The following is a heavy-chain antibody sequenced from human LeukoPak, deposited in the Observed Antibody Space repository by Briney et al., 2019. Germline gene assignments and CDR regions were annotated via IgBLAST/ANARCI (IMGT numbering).Heavy chain of an antibody. Sequence: GKSLKISCKGSGYSFTSYWIGWVRQMPGKGLEWMGIIYPGDSDTKYSPSFQGQVTISADKSISTAYLQWSSLKASDTAMYYCARPYCSSTSCPIDYWGQGTLVTVSS. CDR1: GYSFTSYW. CDR2: IYPGDSDT. V-gene: IGHV5-51*01. J-gene: IGHJ4*02. CDR3: ARPYCSSTSCPIDY. D-gene: IGHD2-2*01.